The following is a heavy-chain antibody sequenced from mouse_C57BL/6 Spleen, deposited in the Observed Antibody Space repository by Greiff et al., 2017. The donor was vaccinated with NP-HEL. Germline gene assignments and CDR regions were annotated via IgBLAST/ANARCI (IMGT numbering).Heavy chain of an antibody. CDR2: ISDGGSYT. V-gene: IGHV5-4*03. J-gene: IGHJ2*01. CDR3: ARYYYGSSEENYFDY. CDR1: GFTFSSYA. D-gene: IGHD1-1*01. Sequence: EVKLVESGGGLVKPGGSLKLSCAASGFTFSSYAMSWVRQTPEKRLEWVATISDGGSYTYYPDNVKGRFTISRDNAKNNLYLQMSHLKSEDTAMYYCARYYYGSSEENYFDYWGQGTTLTVSS.